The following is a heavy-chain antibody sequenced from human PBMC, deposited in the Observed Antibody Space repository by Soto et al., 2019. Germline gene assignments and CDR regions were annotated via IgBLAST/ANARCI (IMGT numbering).Heavy chain of an antibody. CDR2: VSESGSST. V-gene: IGHV3-23*01. J-gene: IGHJ4*02. Sequence: PGGSLILSCAVSGLIFINYAMTWVRQAPGKGLEWLSVVSESGSSTYYADSVKGRFTISRDNSKNTLYLQMNNVRAEDTAVYYCAKGRRLPTSATDYWGRGTLVTVSS. CDR1: GLIFINYA. CDR3: AKGRRLPTSATDY.